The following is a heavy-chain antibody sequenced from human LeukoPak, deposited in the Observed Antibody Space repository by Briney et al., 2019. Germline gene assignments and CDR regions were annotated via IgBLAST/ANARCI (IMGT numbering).Heavy chain of an antibody. D-gene: IGHD3-10*01. CDR2: ISYDGSNK. CDR3: AKGHRGVISPFDY. V-gene: IGHV3-30*18. Sequence: GGSLRLSCAASGFTFSSYGMHWVRQAPGKGLEWVAVISYDGSNKYYADSVKGRFTISTDNSKNTLYLQMNSLRAEETAVYYCAKGHRGVISPFDYWGQGTLVTVSS. CDR1: GFTFSSYG. J-gene: IGHJ4*02.